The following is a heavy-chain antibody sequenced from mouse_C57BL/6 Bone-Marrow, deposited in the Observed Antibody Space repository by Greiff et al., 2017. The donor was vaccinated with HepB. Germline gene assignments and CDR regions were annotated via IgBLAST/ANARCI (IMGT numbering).Heavy chain of an antibody. Sequence: QVHVKQSGAELVRPGASVTLSCKASGYTFTDYEMHWVKQTPVHGLEWIGAIDPETGGTAYNQKFKGKAILTADKSSSTAYMELRSLTSEDSAVYYCTNYDGYFYWYFDVWGTGTTVTVSS. CDR1: GYTFTDYE. CDR2: IDPETGGT. CDR3: TNYDGYFYWYFDV. D-gene: IGHD2-3*01. J-gene: IGHJ1*03. V-gene: IGHV1-15*01.